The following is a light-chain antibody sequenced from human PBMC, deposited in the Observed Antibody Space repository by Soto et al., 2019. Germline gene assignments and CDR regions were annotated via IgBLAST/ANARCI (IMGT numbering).Light chain of an antibody. Sequence: EIVLTQSPATLSLSPGERATLSCRASQSVSTYLAWYQQKPGQAPRLLIYDATSRATGVPARFGGSGSGTDFTLTISRLEPEDFAVYYCQQYGSSGTFGQGTKVEIK. J-gene: IGKJ1*01. CDR3: QQYGSSGT. CDR1: QSVSTY. CDR2: DAT. V-gene: IGKV3-11*01.